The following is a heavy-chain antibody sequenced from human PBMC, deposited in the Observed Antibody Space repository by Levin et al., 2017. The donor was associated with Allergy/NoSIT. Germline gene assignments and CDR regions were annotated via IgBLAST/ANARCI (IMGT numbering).Heavy chain of an antibody. CDR3: AKSFLDYGDYFDY. V-gene: IGHV3-30*18. Sequence: GGSLRLSCAASGFTFSSYGMHWVRQAPGKGLEWVAVISYDGSNKYYADSVKGRFTISRDNSKNTLYLQMNSLRAEDTAVYYCAKSFLDYGDYFDYWGQGTLVTVSS. D-gene: IGHD4-17*01. CDR1: GFTFSSYG. CDR2: ISYDGSNK. J-gene: IGHJ4*02.